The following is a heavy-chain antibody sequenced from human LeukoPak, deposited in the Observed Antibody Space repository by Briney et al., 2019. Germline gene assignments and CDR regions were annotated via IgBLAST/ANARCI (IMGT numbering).Heavy chain of an antibody. V-gene: IGHV1-2*02. CDR1: GYTFTGYY. CDR3: ARNRVGATHWEAFDI. CDR2: INPNSGGT. J-gene: IGHJ3*02. Sequence: GASVKVSCKASGYTFTGYYMHRVRQAPGQGLEWMGWINPNSGGTNYAQKFQGRVTMTRDTSISTAYMELSRLRSDDTAVYYCARNRVGATHWEAFDIWGQGTMVTVSS. D-gene: IGHD1-26*01.